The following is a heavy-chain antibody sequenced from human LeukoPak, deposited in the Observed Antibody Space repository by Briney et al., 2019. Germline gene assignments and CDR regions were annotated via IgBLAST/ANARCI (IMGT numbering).Heavy chain of an antibody. Sequence: PSETLSLTCTVSGGSISSSSYYWGWIRQPPGKGLEWIGSIYYSGSTYYNPSLKSRVTISVDTSKNQFSLKLSSVTAADTAVYYCARDGGGYSYGHYGMDVWGQGTTVTVSS. D-gene: IGHD5-18*01. CDR1: GGSISSSSYY. CDR2: IYYSGST. CDR3: ARDGGGYSYGHYGMDV. V-gene: IGHV4-39*07. J-gene: IGHJ6*02.